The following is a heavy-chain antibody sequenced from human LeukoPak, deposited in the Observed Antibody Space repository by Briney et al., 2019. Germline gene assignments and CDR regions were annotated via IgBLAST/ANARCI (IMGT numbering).Heavy chain of an antibody. CDR1: GFTFSSNY. D-gene: IGHD6-13*01. CDR3: ATQQQLGAFDI. J-gene: IGHJ3*02. CDR2: IYSGGST. V-gene: IGHV3-53*01. Sequence: PGGSLRLSCAASGFTFSSNYMSWVRQAPGKGLEWVSVIYSGGSTYYADSVKGRFTISRDNSKNTLYLQMNSLRAEDTAVYYCATQQQLGAFDIWGQGTMVTVSS.